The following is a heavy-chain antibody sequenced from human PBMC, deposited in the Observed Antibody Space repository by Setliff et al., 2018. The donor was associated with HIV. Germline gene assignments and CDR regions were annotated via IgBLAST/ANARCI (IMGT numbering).Heavy chain of an antibody. CDR2: IRSSGDT. V-gene: IGHV4-39*01. J-gene: IGHJ4*02. CDR3: TIPASSLAPN. Sequence: DWFRQAPGKGLEWIASIRSSGDTYYNPSLQSRVIISVDTSNNQISLKLTSVTAADTAVYYCTIPASSLAPNWGRGTQVTVSS.